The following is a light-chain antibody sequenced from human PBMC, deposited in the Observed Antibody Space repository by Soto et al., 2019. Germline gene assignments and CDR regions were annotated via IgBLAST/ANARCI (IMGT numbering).Light chain of an antibody. CDR1: QSVSSY. V-gene: IGKV3-15*01. Sequence: EIVLTQSPATLSLSPGERATLSFRASQSVSSYLAWYQQKPGQAPRLLIYGASTRATGIPARFSGSGSGTEFTLTISSLQSEDFAVYYCQQYNNWLRKFGQGTKVDIK. J-gene: IGKJ1*01. CDR3: QQYNNWLRK. CDR2: GAS.